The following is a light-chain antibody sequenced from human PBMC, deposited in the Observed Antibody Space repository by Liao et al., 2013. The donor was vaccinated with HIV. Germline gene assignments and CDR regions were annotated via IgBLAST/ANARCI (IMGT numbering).Light chain of an antibody. CDR2: QDT. Sequence: SYELTQPPSVSVSPGQTASITCSGDKLGNKYACWYQQRPGQSPVLVMYQDTKRPSGIPERMSGSKSGNTATLTISGTQAMDEADYYCQVWDSNSDHPYVFGTGTKVTVL. J-gene: IGLJ1*01. V-gene: IGLV3-1*01. CDR3: QVWDSNSDHPYV. CDR1: KLGNKY.